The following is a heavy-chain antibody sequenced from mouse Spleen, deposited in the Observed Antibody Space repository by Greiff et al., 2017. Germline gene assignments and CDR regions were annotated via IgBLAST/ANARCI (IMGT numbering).Heavy chain of an antibody. CDR1: GYTFTSYW. J-gene: IGHJ4*01. D-gene: IGHD1-1*01. CDR3: ASRFITTVVAKDYYAMDY. CDR2: IDPNSGGT. Sequence: QVQLQQPGAELVKPGASVKLSCKASGYTFTSYWMHWVKQRPGRGLEWIGRIDPNSGGTKYNEKFKSKATLTVDKPSSTAYMQLSSLTSEDSAVHYCASRFITTVVAKDYYAMDYWGQGTSVTVSS. V-gene: IGHV1-72*01.